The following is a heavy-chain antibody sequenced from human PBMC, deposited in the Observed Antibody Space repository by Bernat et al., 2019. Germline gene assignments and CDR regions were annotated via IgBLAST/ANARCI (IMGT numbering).Heavy chain of an antibody. D-gene: IGHD6-19*01. CDR1: GGSISSGGYY. V-gene: IGHV4-31*03. J-gene: IGHJ4*02. CDR3: ARGVYSSGWYFDY. CDR2: IYYSGST. Sequence: QMQLQESGPGLVKPSQTLSLTCTVSGGSISSGGYYWSWIRQHPGKGLEWIGYIYYSGSTYYNPSLKSRVTISVDTSKNQFSLKLSSVTAADTAVYYCARGVYSSGWYFDYWGQGTLVTVSS.